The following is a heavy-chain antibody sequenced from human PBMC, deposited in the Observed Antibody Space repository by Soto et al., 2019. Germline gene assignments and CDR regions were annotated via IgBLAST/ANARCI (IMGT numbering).Heavy chain of an antibody. Sequence: GGSLRISCAASGFTLSSYDLNWVRQAPGKGLEWVSYIISGASHIYYADSVKGRFTISRDNAKNSMYLQMNSLRAEDTAVYYCARVPNSSGFHDYWGLGTLVTVSS. CDR2: IISGASHI. CDR3: ARVPNSSGFHDY. J-gene: IGHJ4*02. D-gene: IGHD3-22*01. CDR1: GFTLSSYD. V-gene: IGHV3-48*03.